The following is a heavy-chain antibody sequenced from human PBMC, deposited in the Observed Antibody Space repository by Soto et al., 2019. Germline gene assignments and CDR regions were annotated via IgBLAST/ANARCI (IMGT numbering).Heavy chain of an antibody. Sequence: AGGSLRLCWVASRFTFSTYEMRWVRTAPGKGLEWVSYISSGGSTVYYADSVKGRFTISRDNTRNSLYLQMNSLRDEDTALYYCVRYCSTTLCNGVATRTFDYWGQGTLVTVSS. J-gene: IGHJ4*02. V-gene: IGHV3-48*03. CDR3: VRYCSTTLCNGVATRTFDY. CDR1: RFTFSTYE. CDR2: ISSGGSTV. D-gene: IGHD2-2*01.